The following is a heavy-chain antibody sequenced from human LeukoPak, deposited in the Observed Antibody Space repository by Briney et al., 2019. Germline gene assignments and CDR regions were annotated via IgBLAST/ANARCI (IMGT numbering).Heavy chain of an antibody. CDR3: AKDIQSST. D-gene: IGHD4-11*01. CDR1: GFTFRDSA. Sequence: GSLRLSCAASGFTFRDSAMTWVRHVPGKGLEWVSLISYSGGNAYYADSVKGRFTISRDNSENTLSLQMNSLRVEDTARYYCAKDIQSSTWGLGTMVTVSS. V-gene: IGHV3-23*01. CDR2: ISYSGGNA. J-gene: IGHJ3*01.